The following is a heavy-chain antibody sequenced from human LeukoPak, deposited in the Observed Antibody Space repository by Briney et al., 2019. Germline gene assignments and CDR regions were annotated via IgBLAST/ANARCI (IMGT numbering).Heavy chain of an antibody. Sequence: ASVKVSCKASGYTFTSYDINWVRQATGQGLEWIGWMNPNSGNTGYAQKFQGRVTMTRNTSISTAYMELSSLRSEDTAVYYCARGYSYYDFWSGYNWFDPWGQGTLVTVSS. CDR2: MNPNSGNT. J-gene: IGHJ5*02. D-gene: IGHD3-3*01. CDR1: GYTFTSYD. V-gene: IGHV1-8*01. CDR3: ARGYSYYDFWSGYNWFDP.